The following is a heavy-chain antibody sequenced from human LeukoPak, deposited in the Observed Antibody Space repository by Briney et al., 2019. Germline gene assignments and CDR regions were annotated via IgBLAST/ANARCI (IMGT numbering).Heavy chain of an antibody. V-gene: IGHV1-18*01. J-gene: IGHJ4*02. CDR3: ARLWYSGSYYLPDS. CDR2: INSYSGNT. CDR1: GYTFTSYS. D-gene: IGHD1-26*01. Sequence: GASVKVSCKASGYTFTSYSISWVRQAPGQGLEWVAWINSYSGNTDYAQKLQGRVTMTTDTSTGTAYMELRSLRSDDTAVYYRARLWYSGSYYLPDSWGQGTLVTVSS.